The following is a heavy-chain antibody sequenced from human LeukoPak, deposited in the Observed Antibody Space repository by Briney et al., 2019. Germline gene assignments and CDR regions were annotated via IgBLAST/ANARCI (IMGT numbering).Heavy chain of an antibody. Sequence: GGSLRLFCAASGFTFSDYYMSWIRQAPGKGLEWVSYISSSCSTMYYADSVKRRFTISSENAKNSLYLQMNSLRAEDTAVYYCARGPSFDILTGYDYWGQGTLVTVSS. J-gene: IGHJ4*02. D-gene: IGHD3-9*01. CDR1: GFTFSDYY. CDR2: ISSSCSTM. V-gene: IGHV3-11*04. CDR3: ARGPSFDILTGYDY.